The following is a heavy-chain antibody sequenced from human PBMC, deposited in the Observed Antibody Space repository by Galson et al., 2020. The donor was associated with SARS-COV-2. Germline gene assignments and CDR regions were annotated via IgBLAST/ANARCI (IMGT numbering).Heavy chain of an antibody. CDR2: INPYSGGT. J-gene: IGHJ3*02. CDR3: ARLPGNQGDAFDI. V-gene: IGHV1-2*02. CDR1: GYTFTAYY. Sequence: ASVKVSCKPSGYTFTAYYLHWVRQAPGQGLEWMGWINPYSGGTKYAQKFQGRVTMTGDTSISTAYMELSSLRSDDTAVYYCARLPGNQGDAFDIWGQGTMVTVSS.